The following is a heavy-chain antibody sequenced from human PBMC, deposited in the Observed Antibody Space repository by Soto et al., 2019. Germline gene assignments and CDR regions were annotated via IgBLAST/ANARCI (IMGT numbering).Heavy chain of an antibody. Sequence: ASVMVSCKVSGYTLTELSMHWVRQAPGKGLEWMGGFDPEDGETIYAQKFQGRVTMTEDTSTDTAYMELSSLRSEDTAVYYCATAFFHVGGFDPWGQGTLVTVSS. CDR3: ATAFFHVGGFDP. CDR1: GYTLTELS. CDR2: FDPEDGET. V-gene: IGHV1-24*01. J-gene: IGHJ5*02.